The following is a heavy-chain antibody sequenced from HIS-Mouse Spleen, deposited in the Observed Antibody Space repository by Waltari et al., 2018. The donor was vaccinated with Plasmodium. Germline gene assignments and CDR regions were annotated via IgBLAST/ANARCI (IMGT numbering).Heavy chain of an antibody. Sequence: QVQLVESGGGVVQPGRSLILRCAACGFTSSTHGMHWVRQAPGKGLEWVAVISYDGSNKYYADSVKGRFTISRDNSKNTLYLQMNSLRAEDTAVYYCAKDRRSSSWYVDYWGQGTLVTVSS. V-gene: IGHV3-30*18. CDR1: GFTSSTHG. CDR3: AKDRRSSSWYVDY. D-gene: IGHD6-13*01. CDR2: ISYDGSNK. J-gene: IGHJ4*02.